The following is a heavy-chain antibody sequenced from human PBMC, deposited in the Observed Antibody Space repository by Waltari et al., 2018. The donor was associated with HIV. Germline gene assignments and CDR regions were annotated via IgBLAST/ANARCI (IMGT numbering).Heavy chain of an antibody. J-gene: IGHJ6*02. D-gene: IGHD2-21*01. CDR2: ISGSGGST. CDR1: GFYFSRYP. Sequence: EVQLLESGGGLVQPGGSLGLYCAASGFYFSRYPMTWVRQAPGKGLEWVSAISGSGGSTYYADSVKGRFTISRDNSKNTLYLQMNSLRAEDTAVYYCAKGCGSGYYYYGMDVWGQGTTVTVSS. CDR3: AKGCGSGYYYYGMDV. V-gene: IGHV3-23*01.